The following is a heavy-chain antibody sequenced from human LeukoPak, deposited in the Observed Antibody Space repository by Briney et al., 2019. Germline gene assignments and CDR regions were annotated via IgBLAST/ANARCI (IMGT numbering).Heavy chain of an antibody. J-gene: IGHJ6*03. Sequence: ASVKVSCKASGYTFTSYDINWVRQATGQGLEWMGWMNPNSGNTGYAQKFQGRVTITRNTSISTAYMELSSLRSEDTAVYYCARGEWKIELMDVWGKGTTVTVSS. V-gene: IGHV1-8*03. CDR1: GYTFTSYD. CDR3: ARGEWKIELMDV. D-gene: IGHD3-3*01. CDR2: MNPNSGNT.